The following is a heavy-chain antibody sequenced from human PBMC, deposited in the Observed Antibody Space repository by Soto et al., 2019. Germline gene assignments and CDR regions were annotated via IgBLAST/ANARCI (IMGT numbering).Heavy chain of an antibody. CDR3: AKEPMPDVVGGYNWFDP. CDR1: GFTFISYA. CDR2: IGGSGGST. J-gene: IGHJ5*02. Sequence: EVQLLESGGGLVQPGGSLRLSCAASGFTFISYAMSWVRQAPGKGLEWVSAIGGSGGSTYYADSVKGRFTISRDNSKHTLYLQMNSLRAEDPAVYYCAKEPMPDVVGGYNWFDPWGKGTLVTVSS. D-gene: IGHD5-12*01. V-gene: IGHV3-23*01.